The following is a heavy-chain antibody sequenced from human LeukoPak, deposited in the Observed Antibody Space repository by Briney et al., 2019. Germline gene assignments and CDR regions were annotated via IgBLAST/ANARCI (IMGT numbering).Heavy chain of an antibody. CDR2: IFTSGST. Sequence: SETLSLTCTVPGGSISSVNNYWSWIRQPAGKGLEWIGRIFTSGSTYYNPSVKSRVAISVDTSKSQFSLKLSSVTAADTAVYYCARQWRYGDKGVFDYWGQGTLVTVSS. CDR1: GGSISSVNNY. D-gene: IGHD4/OR15-4a*01. J-gene: IGHJ4*02. V-gene: IGHV4-61*02. CDR3: ARQWRYGDKGVFDY.